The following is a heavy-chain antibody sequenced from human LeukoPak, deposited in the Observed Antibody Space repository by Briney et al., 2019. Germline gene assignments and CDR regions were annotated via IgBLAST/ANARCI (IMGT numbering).Heavy chain of an antibody. V-gene: IGHV1-24*01. J-gene: IGHJ4*02. CDR2: FDPDDGET. Sequence: ASVKVSCQVSGYTLTELPIHWVRQAPGKGLEWMGGFDPDDGETVYAQMFQGRVTMTEDTSSDTASMELSSLRSEDTAVYYCATGTSGSYYVGIVRPIDYSGQRTLVTVSS. CDR1: GYTLTELP. D-gene: IGHD1-26*01. CDR3: ATGTSGSYYVGIVRPIDY.